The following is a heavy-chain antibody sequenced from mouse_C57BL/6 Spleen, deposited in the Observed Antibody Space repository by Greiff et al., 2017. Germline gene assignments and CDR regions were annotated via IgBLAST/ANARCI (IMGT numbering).Heavy chain of an antibody. CDR1: GYTFTSYT. CDR3: ARGTTVVATDY. V-gene: IGHV1-4*01. CDR2: INPSSGYT. J-gene: IGHJ2*01. D-gene: IGHD1-1*01. Sequence: QVQLQQSGAELARPGASVKLSCKASGYTFTSYTMHWVKQRPGQGLEWIGYINPSSGYTKYNQKFKDKATLTADKSSSTAYMQLGTLTSEDSAVYYFARGTTVVATDYWGQGTTLTVSS.